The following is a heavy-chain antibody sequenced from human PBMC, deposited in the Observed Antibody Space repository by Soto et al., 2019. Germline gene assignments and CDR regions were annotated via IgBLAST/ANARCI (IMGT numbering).Heavy chain of an antibody. V-gene: IGHV1-2*02. Sequence: AAVKGSFKASGYTFTGYYMHWVRQAPGQGLDWIGWINPNSGGTNYAQKFQGRVTMTRDTSISTAYMELSRLRSDDTAVYYCASWGISSSGSHYYYGMDVGGQGTMVTVSA. D-gene: IGHD6-6*01. CDR1: GYTFTGYY. CDR2: INPNSGGT. CDR3: ASWGISSSGSHYYYGMDV. J-gene: IGHJ6*01.